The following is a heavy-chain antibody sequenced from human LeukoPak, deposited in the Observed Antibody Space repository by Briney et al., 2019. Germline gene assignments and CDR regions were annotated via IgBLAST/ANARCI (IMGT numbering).Heavy chain of an antibody. CDR1: GGSISSSSYY. CDR2: IYYSGST. V-gene: IGHV4-39*07. CDR3: ARDLPRTLTTFDI. J-gene: IGHJ3*02. Sequence: PSETLSLTCTVSGGSISSSSYYWGWIRQPPGKGLEWIGSIYYSGSTYYNPSLKSRVTISVDTSKNQFSLKLSSVTAADTAVYYCARDLPRTLTTFDIWGQGTMVTVSS. D-gene: IGHD3-9*01.